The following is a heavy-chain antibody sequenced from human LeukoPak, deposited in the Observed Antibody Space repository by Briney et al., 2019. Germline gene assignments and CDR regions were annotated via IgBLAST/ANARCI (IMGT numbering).Heavy chain of an antibody. CDR3: VGDDSSGYYTPAFY. Sequence: SETLSLTCTVSGGSISGSTYYWAWIRQSPGKGLEWIGSIYDSGSTYYTPSLKSRVTISVDTSKNQFSLKLSSVTAADTAVYYCVGDDSSGYYTPAFYWGQGTLVTVSS. CDR1: GGSISGSTYY. J-gene: IGHJ4*02. V-gene: IGHV4-39*07. D-gene: IGHD3-22*01. CDR2: IYDSGST.